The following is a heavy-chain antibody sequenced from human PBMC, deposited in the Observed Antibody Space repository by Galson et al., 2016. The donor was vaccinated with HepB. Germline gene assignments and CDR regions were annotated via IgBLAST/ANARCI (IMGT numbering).Heavy chain of an antibody. Sequence: TLSLTCTVSGGSITSGDYYWSWIRQPSGKGLQLIGYISHSGRAYYTSSLESRLIISVDTSKNQFSLKVTSVTAADTAVYYCARLELPTDFDIWGQGTLVTVSS. D-gene: IGHD3-10*01. CDR1: GGSITSGDYY. J-gene: IGHJ4*02. CDR2: ISHSGRA. V-gene: IGHV4-30-4*08. CDR3: ARLELPTDFDI.